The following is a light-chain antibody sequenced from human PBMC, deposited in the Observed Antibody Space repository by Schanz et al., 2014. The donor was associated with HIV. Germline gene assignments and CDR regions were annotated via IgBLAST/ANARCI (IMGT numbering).Light chain of an antibody. V-gene: IGLV1-44*01. CDR2: NTF. J-gene: IGLJ2*01. CDR1: SSNFRSNA. CDR3: AVWDDSLNGVV. Sequence: QSVLTQPPSASGTPGQRVTISCSGSSSNFRSNAVNWYQQLPGTAPRLVIYNTFHRPSGVPDRFSGSQSGTSASLAISGLQSEDEADYYCAVWDDSLNGVVFGGGTKLTV.